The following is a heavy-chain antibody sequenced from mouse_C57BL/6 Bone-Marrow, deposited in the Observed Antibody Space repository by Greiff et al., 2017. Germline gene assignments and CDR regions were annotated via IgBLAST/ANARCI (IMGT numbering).Heavy chain of an antibody. Sequence: QVQLQQSGAELARPGASVKLSCKASGYTFTSYGISWVKQRPGQGLEWIGEIYPRSGNTYYTEKVKGKDTLTADKSSSTAYMELRRLTSEDSAVYFCVRVTGAMDYWGQGTLVTVSS. CDR1: GYTFTSYG. CDR2: IYPRSGNT. V-gene: IGHV1-81*01. J-gene: IGHJ4*01. D-gene: IGHD2-1*01. CDR3: VRVTGAMDY.